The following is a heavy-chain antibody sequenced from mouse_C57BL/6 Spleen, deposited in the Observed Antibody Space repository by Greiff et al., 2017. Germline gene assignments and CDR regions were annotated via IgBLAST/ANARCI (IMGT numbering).Heavy chain of an antibody. Sequence: VQLQQSGPGLVQPSQSLSITCTVSGFSLTSYGVHWVRQSPGKGLEWLGVIWSGGSTDDNAAVIARLGISKDNSKSQVFFKMTSLQADDTARYYCARPSYGSSDDWYFDVWGTGTTVTVSS. D-gene: IGHD1-1*01. CDR2: IWSGGST. J-gene: IGHJ1*03. CDR3: ARPSYGSSDDWYFDV. CDR1: GFSLTSYG. V-gene: IGHV2-2*01.